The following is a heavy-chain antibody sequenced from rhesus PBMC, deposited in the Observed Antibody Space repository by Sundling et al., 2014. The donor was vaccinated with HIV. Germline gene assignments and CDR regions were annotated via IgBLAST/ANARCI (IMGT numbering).Heavy chain of an antibody. D-gene: IGHD1-44*01. CDR3: ARGLGNFDY. Sequence: QVQLQESGPGLVKSSETLSLTCAVSRGSFSGYFWGWIRQPPGKGLEWIGFIYGTITDTNYNPSLRSRVTISKDTSKNQFSLDLSSVTAADTAVYYCARGLGNFDYWGQGVLVTVSS. J-gene: IGHJ4*01. CDR2: IYGTITDT. CDR1: RGSFSGYF. V-gene: IGHV4-81*01.